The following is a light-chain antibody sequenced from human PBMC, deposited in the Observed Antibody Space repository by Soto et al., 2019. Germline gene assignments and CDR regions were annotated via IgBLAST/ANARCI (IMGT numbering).Light chain of an antibody. Sequence: DVQMTQSPSSLSPSVGDRVTITCRASQSFNTWLAWYQQKPGKAPKLLIYKTSILESGVPSRFSGSGSGTEFTLTISSLQPEDSATYYCQQYNSYPYTFGLGTKLEIK. V-gene: IGKV1-5*03. CDR3: QQYNSYPYT. J-gene: IGKJ2*01. CDR1: QSFNTW. CDR2: KTS.